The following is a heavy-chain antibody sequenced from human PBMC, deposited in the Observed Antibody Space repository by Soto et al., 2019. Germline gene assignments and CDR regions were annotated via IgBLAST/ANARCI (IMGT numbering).Heavy chain of an antibody. Sequence: PXXTLSLPFSVSGGSISSSSYFWGFIRQPPGKGLEWIGSIYYSGSTYYNPSLKSRVTVSVDTSKNQFSLKLSSVTAEDTVVYYCARGNDIFTGSYGMDVWGQGTTVTVSS. CDR3: ARGNDIFTGSYGMDV. J-gene: IGHJ6*02. V-gene: IGHV4-39*07. D-gene: IGHD3-9*01. CDR1: GGSISSSSYF. CDR2: IYYSGST.